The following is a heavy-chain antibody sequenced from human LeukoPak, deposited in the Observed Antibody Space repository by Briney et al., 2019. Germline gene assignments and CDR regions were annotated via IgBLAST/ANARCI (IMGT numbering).Heavy chain of an antibody. CDR1: GGSFSGYY. J-gene: IGHJ4*02. CDR2: INHSGST. Sequence: PSETLSLTCAVYGGSFSGYYWSWIRQPPEKGLEWIGEINHSGSTNYNPSLKSRVTISVDTSKNQFSLKLSSVTAADTAVYYCARGSGGSYNYWGQGTLVTVSS. V-gene: IGHV4-34*01. D-gene: IGHD1-26*01. CDR3: ARGSGGSYNY.